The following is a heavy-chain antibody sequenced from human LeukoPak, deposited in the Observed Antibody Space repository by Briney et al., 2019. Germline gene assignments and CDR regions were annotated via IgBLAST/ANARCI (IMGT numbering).Heavy chain of an antibody. CDR2: IYSGGST. Sequence: GGSLRLSCAASGFTVSSNYMSWVRQAPGKGLEWISVIYSGGSTNYADSVKGRFTISSHNSENTIYLQMNSLRAEDTAVYYCARGSFSSGSYWDYFDSWGQGTLATVSS. J-gene: IGHJ4*02. D-gene: IGHD3-22*01. CDR1: GFTVSSNY. V-gene: IGHV3-53*04. CDR3: ARGSFSSGSYWDYFDS.